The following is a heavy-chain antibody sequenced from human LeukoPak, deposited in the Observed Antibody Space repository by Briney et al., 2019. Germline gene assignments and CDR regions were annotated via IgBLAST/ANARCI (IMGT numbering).Heavy chain of an antibody. V-gene: IGHV4-61*01. Sequence: PSETLSLTCTISGGSIGSSIYCWTWLRQPPEKGLEWIGYIYYSGSTNYNHSLKSRVTISVDTSKNQFSLKLSSVTAADTAVYYCAAGSESYDSRGYSYYFDYWGQGTLVTVSS. CDR2: IYYSGST. J-gene: IGHJ4*02. D-gene: IGHD3-22*01. CDR3: AAGSESYDSRGYSYYFDY. CDR1: GGSIGSSIYC.